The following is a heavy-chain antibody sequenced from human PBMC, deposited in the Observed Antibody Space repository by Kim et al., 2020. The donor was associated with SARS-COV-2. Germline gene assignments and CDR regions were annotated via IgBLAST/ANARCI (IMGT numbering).Heavy chain of an antibody. J-gene: IGHJ6*02. V-gene: IGHV3-30*02. Sequence: YQEESGKGRFAIYRDNSKSTSYLQMNRLRDEGAAVYYCAKEEFAPKCAFDVWGQGTTVTVSS. D-gene: IGHD3-10*01. CDR3: AKEEFAPKCAFDV.